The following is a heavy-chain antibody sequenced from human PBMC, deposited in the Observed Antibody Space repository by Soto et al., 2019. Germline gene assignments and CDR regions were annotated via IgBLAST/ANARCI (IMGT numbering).Heavy chain of an antibody. CDR1: GYSFTSHG. D-gene: IGHD3-10*01. Sequence: QVQLVQSGAEVKKPGASVKVSCKASGYSFTSHGISWVRQAPGQGLEWMGWISANSGDTNYAQKLQGRVTVTTDTSTSTANLELTRLRSEDTAAYYCARMVRGTNIRDYPYIDAWGKGIKVSLSS. CDR3: ARMVRGTNIRDYPYIDA. J-gene: IGHJ6*03. V-gene: IGHV1-18*01. CDR2: ISANSGDT.